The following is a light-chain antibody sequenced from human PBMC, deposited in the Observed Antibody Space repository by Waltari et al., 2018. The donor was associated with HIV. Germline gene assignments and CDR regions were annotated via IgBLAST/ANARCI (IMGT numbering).Light chain of an antibody. CDR3: QQYGTSPPRFT. CDR1: QIFSSNF. CDR2: ATS. Sequence: EIVLTQSPGTLSLSPGERATLSCRASQIFSSNFLAWYQQRPGQAPRLLIYATSTRATGSPDRFSGSGSGTDFTLTISKREPEDFGVYYCQQYGTSPPRFTFGPGTKVEIK. V-gene: IGKV3-20*01. J-gene: IGKJ3*01.